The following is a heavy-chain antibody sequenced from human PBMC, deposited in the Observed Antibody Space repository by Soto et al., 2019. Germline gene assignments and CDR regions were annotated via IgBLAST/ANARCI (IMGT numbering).Heavy chain of an antibody. Sequence: QVQLQESGPGLVKPSETLSLTCTVSGVSISSYYWSWIRQPPGKGLEWIGYIYYSGNTNYNPSPKSRVTISIDASKNQFSLELSSVTAADSAVYFCARCIGQQLPPLDWGQGTLVTVSS. D-gene: IGHD6-13*01. CDR2: IYYSGNT. CDR1: GVSISSYY. CDR3: ARCIGQQLPPLD. J-gene: IGHJ4*02. V-gene: IGHV4-59*01.